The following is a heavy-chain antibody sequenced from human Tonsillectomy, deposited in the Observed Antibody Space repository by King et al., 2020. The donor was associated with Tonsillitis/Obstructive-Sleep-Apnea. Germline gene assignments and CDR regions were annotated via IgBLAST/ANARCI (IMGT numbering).Heavy chain of an antibody. J-gene: IGHJ3*02. Sequence: ITLKEYGPTLVKPTQTLTLTCTFSGFSLSTSEVGVGWIRQPPGKALEWLANIYWDDDKNYSPSLKSRVTITKDNTKNQVVLTMTNMDPVDTATYYCAHRALDILTNSLAAFDIWGQGTMVTVSS. V-gene: IGHV2-5*02. CDR2: IYWDDDK. CDR3: AHRALDILTNSLAAFDI. D-gene: IGHD3-9*01. CDR1: GFSLSTSEVG.